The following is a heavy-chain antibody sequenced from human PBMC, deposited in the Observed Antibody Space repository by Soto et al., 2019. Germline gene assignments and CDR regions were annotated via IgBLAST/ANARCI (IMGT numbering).Heavy chain of an antibody. CDR3: ARDIPPSTSCYMCYYYAMDV. J-gene: IGHJ6*02. Sequence: GASVKVSCKASGGTFSSYAISWVRQAPGQGLEWMGGIIPIFGTANYAQKFQGRVAITADESTSTAYMELSSLRSEDTAVYYCARDIPPSTSCYMCYYYAMDVWGQGTTVTVS. CDR1: GGTFSSYA. V-gene: IGHV1-69*13. CDR2: IIPIFGTA. D-gene: IGHD2-2*02.